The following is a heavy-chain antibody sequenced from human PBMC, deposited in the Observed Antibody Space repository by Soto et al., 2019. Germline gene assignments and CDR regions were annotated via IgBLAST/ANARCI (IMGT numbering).Heavy chain of an antibody. J-gene: IGHJ3*02. Sequence: KSNWKGSGLSVTSDWSGCVSKITGKGLEWMGIIYPGDSDTRYSPSFQGQVTISADKSISTAYLQWSSLKASDTAMYYCVCFFQYCSGSSCPGAALDIWGKGTTVTVS. CDR1: GLSVTSDW. V-gene: IGHV5-51*01. CDR2: IYPGDSDT. D-gene: IGHD2-15*01. CDR3: VCFFQYCSGSSCPGAALDI.